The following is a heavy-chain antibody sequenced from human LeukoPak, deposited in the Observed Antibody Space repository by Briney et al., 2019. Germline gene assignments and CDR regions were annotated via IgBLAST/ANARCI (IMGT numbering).Heavy chain of an antibody. CDR3: ARVHATGYFSLGLGY. D-gene: IGHD3-9*01. J-gene: IGHJ4*02. Sequence: ASVKVSCKASGYTFTGYFMHWVRQAPGQGRDWMGWINPNTGGTKYAQKFEGRVTMTRDTSIGKAYMELGTVTSDDTAVYFCARVHATGYFSLGLGYWGQGTLVTVSS. V-gene: IGHV1-2*02. CDR1: GYTFTGYF. CDR2: INPNTGGT.